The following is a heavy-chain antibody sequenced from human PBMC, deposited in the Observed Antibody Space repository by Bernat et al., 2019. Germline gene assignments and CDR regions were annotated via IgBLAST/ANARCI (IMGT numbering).Heavy chain of an antibody. J-gene: IGHJ4*02. D-gene: IGHD2/OR15-2a*01. CDR3: ASQGYNGTAYRPLHY. CDR1: EFTFNSCW. Sequence: EVQLVESGGGLVQPGGSLRLSCAASEFTFNSCWMSWVRQAPGKGLEWVANIKQDGSQNYYVDSVRCRFTISRDNARKSLYLQMNSLRTEDTAMYYCASQGYNGTAYRPLHYWGQGTLVTVSS. V-gene: IGHV3-7*03. CDR2: IKQDGSQN.